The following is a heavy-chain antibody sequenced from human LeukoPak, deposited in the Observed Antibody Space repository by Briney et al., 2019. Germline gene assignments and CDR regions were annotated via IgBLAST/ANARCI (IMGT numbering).Heavy chain of an antibody. Sequence: GGSLRLSCAASGFTFSSYWMHWVRQAPGKGLVWVSRINSDGITTSYADSVKGRFTISRDNAKNTLYRQMNSLRAEDTAVYYCARDMVAGGPDYWGQGTLVTVSS. V-gene: IGHV3-74*01. CDR3: ARDMVAGGPDY. CDR1: GFTFSSYW. J-gene: IGHJ4*02. CDR2: INSDGITT. D-gene: IGHD6-19*01.